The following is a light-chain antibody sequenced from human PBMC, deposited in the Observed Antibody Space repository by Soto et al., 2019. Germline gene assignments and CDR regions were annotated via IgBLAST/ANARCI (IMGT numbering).Light chain of an antibody. V-gene: IGLV2-14*01. J-gene: IGLJ2*01. CDR2: EVS. CDR1: TSDVGGFNY. Sequence: QSVLTQPASVSGSPGQSITISCTGTTSDVGGFNYVSWYQLNPGKAPKLMVYEVSNRPSWVSNRFSGSKSGNTASLTISGLQAEDEADYYCSSYTNYNHVVFGGGTKLTVL. CDR3: SSYTNYNHVV.